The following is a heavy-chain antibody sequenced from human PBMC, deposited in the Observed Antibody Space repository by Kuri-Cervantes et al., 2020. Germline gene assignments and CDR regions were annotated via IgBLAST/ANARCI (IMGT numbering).Heavy chain of an antibody. CDR1: GFTFSSYS. CDR3: ARSYEYSSGWYYFDY. D-gene: IGHD6-19*01. V-gene: IGHV3-48*04. Sequence: GGSLRLSCAASGFTFSSYSMNWVRQAPGKGLEWVSYISSSSSTIYYADSVKGRFTISRDNAKNSLYLQMNSLRAEDTAVYYCARSYEYSSGWYYFDYWGQGTLVTVSS. CDR2: ISSSSSTI. J-gene: IGHJ4*02.